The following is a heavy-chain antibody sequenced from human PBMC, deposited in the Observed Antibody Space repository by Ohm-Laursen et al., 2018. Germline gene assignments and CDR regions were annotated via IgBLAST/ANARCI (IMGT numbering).Heavy chain of an antibody. V-gene: IGHV3-13*01. CDR2: IGTAGDT. Sequence: GSLRLSCAASGFTFSSYWMSWVRQATGKGLEWVSAIGTAGDTYYPGSVKGRFTISRENAKNSLYLQMNSLRAGDTAVYYCARVSLVRGYFDYWGQGTLVTVSS. CDR3: ARVSLVRGYFDY. J-gene: IGHJ4*02. CDR1: GFTFSSYW. D-gene: IGHD2/OR15-2a*01.